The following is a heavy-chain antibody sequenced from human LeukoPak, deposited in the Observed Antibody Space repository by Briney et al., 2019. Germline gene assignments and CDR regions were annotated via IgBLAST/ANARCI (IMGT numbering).Heavy chain of an antibody. CDR2: ISYDGSNK. J-gene: IGHJ4*02. V-gene: IGHV3-30*18. CDR1: GFTFNAYA. Sequence: PGRSLRLSCAASGFTFNAYAMDWVRQAPGKGLEWVAVISYDGSNKYYADSVKGRFTISRDNSKNTLYLQMNSLRVEDSAVYYCAKTGNYNWNGFDYWGQGTLVTVSS. D-gene: IGHD1-20*01. CDR3: AKTGNYNWNGFDY.